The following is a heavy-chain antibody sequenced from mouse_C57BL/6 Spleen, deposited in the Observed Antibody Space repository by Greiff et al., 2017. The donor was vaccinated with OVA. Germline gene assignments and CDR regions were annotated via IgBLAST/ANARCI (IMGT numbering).Heavy chain of an antibody. V-gene: IGHV1-55*01. CDR3: AIGKRTTVVASFDY. CDR1: GYPFTSYW. Sequence: QVQLQQPGAELVKPGASVKMSCKASGYPFTSYWLTWVKPRPGQGLEWIGDIYPGSGSTNYNEKFKSKATLTVDTSSSTAYMQLSSLTSEDSAVYYCAIGKRTTVVASFDYWGQGTTLTVSS. CDR2: IYPGSGST. J-gene: IGHJ2*01. D-gene: IGHD1-1*01.